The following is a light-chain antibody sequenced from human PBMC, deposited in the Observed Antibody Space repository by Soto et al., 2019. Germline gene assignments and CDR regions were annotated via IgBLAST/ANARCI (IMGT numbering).Light chain of an antibody. J-gene: IGKJ4*01. CDR2: KAS. CDR3: QQYDDYPLT. CDR1: QTIINW. V-gene: IGKV1-5*03. Sequence: DIQMTQSPSTLSASVGDRVTITCRASQTIINWLAWYQQKPGKAPKLLIYKASTLEGEVPSRFSGSGSGTEFTLTISSLQADDFATYFCQQYDDYPLTFGGGTKVDTK.